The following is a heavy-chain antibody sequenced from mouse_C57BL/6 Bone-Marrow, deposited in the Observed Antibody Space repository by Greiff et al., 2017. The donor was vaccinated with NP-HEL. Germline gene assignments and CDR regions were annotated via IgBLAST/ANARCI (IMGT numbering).Heavy chain of an antibody. D-gene: IGHD2-14*01. CDR2: INPNNGGT. CDR1: GYTFTDYY. J-gene: IGHJ3*01. Sequence: VQLKQSGPELVKPGASVKISCKASGYTFTDYYMHWVKQSHGQSLEWIGDINPNNGGTSYNQKFKGKATLTVDKSSSTAYMELRSLTSEDSAVYYCARGYRYRNGFAYWGKGTLVTVSA. CDR3: ARGYRYRNGFAY. V-gene: IGHV1-26*01.